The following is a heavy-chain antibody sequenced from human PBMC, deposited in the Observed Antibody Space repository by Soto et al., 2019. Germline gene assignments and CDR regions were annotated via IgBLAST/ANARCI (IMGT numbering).Heavy chain of an antibody. J-gene: IGHJ4*02. Sequence: EVQLLESGGGLVQPGGSLRLSCAASGFTFSSYAMRWVRQAPVKGLEWVSAISGSGDSTYYADSVKGRFTISRDNSKNTLYLPMNSLRAAGTAVYYCARRGSGSYYDCWGKGTLVTVSS. CDR1: GFTFSSYA. CDR2: ISGSGDST. CDR3: ARRGSGSYYDC. V-gene: IGHV3-23*01. D-gene: IGHD1-26*01.